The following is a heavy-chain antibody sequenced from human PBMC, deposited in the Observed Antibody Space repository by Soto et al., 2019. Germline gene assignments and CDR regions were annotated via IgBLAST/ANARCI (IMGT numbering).Heavy chain of an antibody. CDR3: ARNPLPLFSRLDY. CDR2: ISGSGGAT. CDR1: GFTFTTYA. D-gene: IGHD3-10*02. V-gene: IGHV3-23*01. J-gene: IGHJ4*02. Sequence: PGGSLRLSCAASGFTFTTYAINWVRQAPGKGLEWLSAISGSGGATYYADSVKGRFTISRDNSKNTVYLQMSSLGAEDTAVYYCARNPLPLFSRLDYWGRGTLVTVPS.